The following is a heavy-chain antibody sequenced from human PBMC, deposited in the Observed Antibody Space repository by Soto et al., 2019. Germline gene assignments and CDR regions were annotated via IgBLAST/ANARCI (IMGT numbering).Heavy chain of an antibody. D-gene: IGHD3-9*01. V-gene: IGHV3-53*04. CDR2: IYSGGST. J-gene: IGHJ6*02. CDR1: GFTVSSNY. Sequence: PGGSLRLSCAASGFTVSSNYMSWVRQAPGKGLEWVSVIYSGGSTYYADSVKGRFTISRHNSKNTLFFQMNSLRAEDTAVYYCARESSLLTGLSYYYYYGMDVWGQGTTVTVSS. CDR3: ARESSLLTGLSYYYYYGMDV.